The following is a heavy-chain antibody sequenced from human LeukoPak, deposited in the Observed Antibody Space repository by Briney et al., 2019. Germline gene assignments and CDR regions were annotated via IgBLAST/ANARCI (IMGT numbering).Heavy chain of an antibody. CDR1: GFTFSSHW. V-gene: IGHV3-7*01. CDR3: ARRRDDYVWGSYRYFDY. CDR2: IKQDGSEK. Sequence: GGSLRLSCAASGFTFSSHWMSWVRQAPGKGLEWVANIKQDGSEKYYVDSVKGRFTISRDNAKNSLYLQMNSLRAEDTAVYYCARRRDDYVWGSYRYFDYWGQGTLVTVSS. D-gene: IGHD3-16*02. J-gene: IGHJ4*02.